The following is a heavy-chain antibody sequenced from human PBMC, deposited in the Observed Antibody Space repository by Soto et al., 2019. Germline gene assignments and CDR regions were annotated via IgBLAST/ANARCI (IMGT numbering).Heavy chain of an antibody. CDR1: GYTFGRFT. CDR2: IKPISDIT. D-gene: IGHD4-4*01. V-gene: IGHV1-69*13. CDR3: ARDPSTINKLIGVWFDP. J-gene: IGHJ5*02. Sequence: SVKVSCKASGYTFGRFTINWVRQAPGQVLEWMGGIKPISDITNYAQRFQGRVTFTADASTSTVYLELSSLRSEDTAMYYCARDPSTINKLIGVWFDPWGQGTLVTVSS.